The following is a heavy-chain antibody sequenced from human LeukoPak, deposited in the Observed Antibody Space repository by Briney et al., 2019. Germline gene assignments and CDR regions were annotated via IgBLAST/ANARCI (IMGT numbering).Heavy chain of an antibody. CDR1: GFTFSSYA. Sequence: GGSLRLSCAASGFTFSSYAMSWVRQAPGKGPEWVSAISGSGGSTYYADSVKGRFTISRDNSKNTLYLQMNSLRAEDTAVYYCAKVVYYDFYLYYFDYWGQGTLVTVSS. D-gene: IGHD3-3*01. CDR3: AKVVYYDFYLYYFDY. CDR2: ISGSGGST. V-gene: IGHV3-23*01. J-gene: IGHJ4*02.